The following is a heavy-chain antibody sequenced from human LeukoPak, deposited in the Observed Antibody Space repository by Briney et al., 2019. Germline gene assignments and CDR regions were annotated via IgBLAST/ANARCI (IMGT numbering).Heavy chain of an antibody. Sequence: GGSLRLSCAASGFTFSNTWMSRVRQAQGNGLEWVGRIKSKTDGGTTDYAAPVRGKFTISRDDSRNTLYLLMNGLKSEDTAVYYCTTVSWTIDIWGQGTMVTVSS. CDR1: GFTFSNTW. CDR3: TTVSWTIDI. D-gene: IGHD1-1*01. V-gene: IGHV3-15*01. J-gene: IGHJ3*02. CDR2: IKSKTDGGTT.